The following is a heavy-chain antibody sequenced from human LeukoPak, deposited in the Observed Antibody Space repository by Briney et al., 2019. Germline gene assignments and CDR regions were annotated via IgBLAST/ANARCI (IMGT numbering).Heavy chain of an antibody. V-gene: IGHV4-34*01. D-gene: IGHD1-20*01. J-gene: IGHJ4*02. CDR2: INHSGST. CDR1: GGSFSGYY. CDR3: ARDHNWNDDGFDY. Sequence: SETLSLTCAVYGGSFSGYYWSWIRQPPGKGLEWIGEINHSGSTKFNPSLKSRVTISVDTSNNRFSLKLSSVTAADTAVYYCARDHNWNDDGFDYWGQGTLVTVSS.